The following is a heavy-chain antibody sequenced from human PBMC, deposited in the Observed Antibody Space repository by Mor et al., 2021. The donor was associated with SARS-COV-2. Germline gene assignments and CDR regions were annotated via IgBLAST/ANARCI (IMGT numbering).Heavy chain of an antibody. V-gene: IGHV4-59*09. Sequence: KSRVTISVDTSKNQFSLKLSSVTAADTAVYYCARGGYGRPPGAFDIWGQGTMVTVSS. D-gene: IGHD5-12*01. CDR3: ARGGYGRPPGAFDI. J-gene: IGHJ3*02.